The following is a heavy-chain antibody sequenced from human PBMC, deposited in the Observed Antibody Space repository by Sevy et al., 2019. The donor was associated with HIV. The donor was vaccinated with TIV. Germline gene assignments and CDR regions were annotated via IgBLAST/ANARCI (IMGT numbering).Heavy chain of an antibody. CDR1: GGSISSYY. V-gene: IGHV4-59*01. CDR3: ARDPIAVAPYFDN. D-gene: IGHD6-19*01. J-gene: IGHJ4*02. Sequence: SETLSLTCSVSGGSISSYYCSWIRQSPGKGLEWIGYVYYSGNTNYNPSLKSRVTISVDTSKNQFSLKLGSVTAADTAVYYCARDPIAVAPYFDNWGQGTLVTVSS. CDR2: VYYSGNT.